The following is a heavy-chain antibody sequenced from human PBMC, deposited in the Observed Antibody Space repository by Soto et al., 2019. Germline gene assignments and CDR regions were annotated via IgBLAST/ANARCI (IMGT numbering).Heavy chain of an antibody. D-gene: IGHD5-18*01. V-gene: IGHV3-30*18. CDR3: AKSESGYSYGGYFDY. J-gene: IGHJ4*02. CDR2: ISYDGSNK. Sequence: GGSLRLSCAASGFTFSSYGMHWVRQAPGKGLEWVAVISYDGSNKYYADSVKGRSTISRDNSKNTLYLQMNSLRAEDTAVYYCAKSESGYSYGGYFDYWGQGTLVTVSS. CDR1: GFTFSSYG.